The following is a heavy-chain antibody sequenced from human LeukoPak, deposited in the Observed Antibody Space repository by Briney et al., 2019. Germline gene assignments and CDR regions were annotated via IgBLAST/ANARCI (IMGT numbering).Heavy chain of an antibody. Sequence: GGSLRLSCAASGFTFSSYWVSWVRQAPGKGMEWVANIKQDGSEKYYVDSVKGRFTISRDKAKNSLYLQMNSLRAEDTAVYYCAREISSWYRAEGRFDPWGQGTLVTVSS. V-gene: IGHV3-7*01. CDR3: AREISSWYRAEGRFDP. D-gene: IGHD6-13*01. J-gene: IGHJ5*02. CDR2: IKQDGSEK. CDR1: GFTFSSYW.